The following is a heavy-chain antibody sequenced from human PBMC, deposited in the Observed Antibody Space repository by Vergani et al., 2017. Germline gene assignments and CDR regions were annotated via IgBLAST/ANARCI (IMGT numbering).Heavy chain of an antibody. CDR1: GFTFSSYG. J-gene: IGHJ4*02. Sequence: QVQLVESGGGVAQPGRSLRLSCAASGFTFSSYGMHWVRQAPGKGLEWVAVISYDGSNKYYADSVKGRFTISRDNSKNTLYLQMNSLRAEDTAVYYCAKSVARAMVSAPDYWGQGTLVTVSS. V-gene: IGHV3-30*18. CDR3: AKSVARAMVSAPDY. CDR2: ISYDGSNK. D-gene: IGHD5-18*01.